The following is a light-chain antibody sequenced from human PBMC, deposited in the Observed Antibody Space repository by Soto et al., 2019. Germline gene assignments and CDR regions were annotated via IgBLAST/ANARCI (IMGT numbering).Light chain of an antibody. CDR2: AAS. J-gene: IGKJ1*01. CDR3: QQYNNWPWT. CDR1: QGINIF. Sequence: DIQLTQSPSFLPASVGDRVTITCRASQGINIFLAWFQQKPGKAPNFLISAASTLQSGVPSMFRGSGSETDFTLTISSLQSEDFEVYYCQQYNNWPWTFGQGTKVDIK. V-gene: IGKV1-9*01.